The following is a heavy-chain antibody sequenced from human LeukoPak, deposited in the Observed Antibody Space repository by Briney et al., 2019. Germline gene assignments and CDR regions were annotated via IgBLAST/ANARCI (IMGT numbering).Heavy chain of an antibody. D-gene: IGHD5-12*01. CDR3: VRDAGYSGYMINDI. V-gene: IGHV3-7*01. CDR2: INQHGSET. J-gene: IGHJ3*02. CDR1: GFTFTNYL. Sequence: PGGSLRLSCIASGFTFTNYLMSWVRQAPGKGLEWVAYINQHGSETVYVDSVKGRFTISRDNTQNSLYLQMNSLRPEDTALYYCVRDAGYSGYMINDIWGQGTMVTVSS.